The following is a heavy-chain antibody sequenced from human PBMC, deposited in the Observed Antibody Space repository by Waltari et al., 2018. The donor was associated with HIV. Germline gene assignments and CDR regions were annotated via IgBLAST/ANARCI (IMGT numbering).Heavy chain of an antibody. CDR2: ISYSSSHI. D-gene: IGHD5-12*01. J-gene: IGHJ4*02. CDR1: GFTFRSYT. CDR3: ARYGGYSGHTLDY. V-gene: IGHV3-21*01. Sequence: EVQLVESGGGLVKPGGSLRLSCAASGFTFRSYTMNWVRQAPGKGLEWVSSISYSSSHIYYADSLKGRFTISRDNAKNSLYLQMNSLRAEDTAVYYCARYGGYSGHTLDYWGQGTLVTVSS.